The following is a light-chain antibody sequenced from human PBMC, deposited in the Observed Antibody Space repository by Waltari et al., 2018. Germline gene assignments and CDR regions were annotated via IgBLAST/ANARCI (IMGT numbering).Light chain of an antibody. V-gene: IGKV2-28*01. Sequence: DIVLTQSPLSLPVTPGEPASISCRSSQVLLHSGGNILLDWYRQKPGRPPQLLNYLGSHRASGVPDRFSGSGSGTDFTLEISRVEAEDVGVYFCMQGLQTPTFGQGTRL. CDR3: MQGLQTPT. CDR1: QVLLHSGGNIL. CDR2: LGS. J-gene: IGKJ5*01.